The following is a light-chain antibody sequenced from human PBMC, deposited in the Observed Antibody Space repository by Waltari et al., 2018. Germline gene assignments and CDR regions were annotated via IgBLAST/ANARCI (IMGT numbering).Light chain of an antibody. CDR1: QSVGTS. J-gene: IGKJ4*01. Sequence: EIVMTQSPASLSVSPGDRVTLSCRASQSVGTSLAWYQQRPGRAPRLLVYRASTRASDIPARFSGSGSGTDFTLSISSLQPEDFASYYCQQSYTTLFTFGGGTKVEI. CDR2: RAS. CDR3: QQSYTTLFT. V-gene: IGKV3-15*01.